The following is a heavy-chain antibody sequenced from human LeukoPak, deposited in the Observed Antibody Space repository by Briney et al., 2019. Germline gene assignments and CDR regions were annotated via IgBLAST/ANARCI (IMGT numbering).Heavy chain of an antibody. CDR2: INPSGCST. Sequence: ASVKVSCKASGYTFTTYYMHWVRQAPRQGLEWMGLINPSGCSTTYAQKFQGRVTMTRDTSTSTVYMDLSSLRSEDTAVYYCAREWRGPIAAAGTEWFDPWGQGTLVTVSS. CDR1: GYTFTTYY. D-gene: IGHD6-13*01. J-gene: IGHJ5*02. CDR3: AREWRGPIAAAGTEWFDP. V-gene: IGHV1-46*01.